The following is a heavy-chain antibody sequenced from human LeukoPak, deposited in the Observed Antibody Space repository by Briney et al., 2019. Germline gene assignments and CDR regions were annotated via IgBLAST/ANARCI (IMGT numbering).Heavy chain of an antibody. CDR3: VSAAGAFDM. J-gene: IGHJ3*02. D-gene: IGHD6-13*01. CDR2: IWSDGSQK. Sequence: GESLRLSCAASGFTFSIYGMHWIRQAPGKGLEWVAVIWSDGSQKYFGDSMKGRFTISRDNSKNMVYLQMNSLRVEDTAVYYCVSAAGAFDMWGQGTLVTVSS. V-gene: IGHV3-33*01. CDR1: GFTFSIYG.